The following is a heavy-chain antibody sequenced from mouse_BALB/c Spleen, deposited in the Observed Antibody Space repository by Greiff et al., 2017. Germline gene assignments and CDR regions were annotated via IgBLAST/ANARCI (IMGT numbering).Heavy chain of an antibody. CDR3: ARNGDYRYDV. CDR1: GFTFSSFG. V-gene: IGHV5-17*02. J-gene: IGHJ2*01. Sequence: EVQLVESGGGLVQPGGSRKLSCAASGFTFSSFGMHWVRQAPEKGLEWVAYISSGSSTIYYADTVKGRFTISRDNPKNTLFLQMTSLRSEDTAMYYCARNGDYRYDVWGQGTTLTVSS. D-gene: IGHD2-14*01. CDR2: ISSGSSTI.